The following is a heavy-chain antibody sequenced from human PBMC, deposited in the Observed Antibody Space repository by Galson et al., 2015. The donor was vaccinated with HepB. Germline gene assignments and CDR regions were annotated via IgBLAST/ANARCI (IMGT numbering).Heavy chain of an antibody. V-gene: IGHV3-21*01. CDR2: ISSSSSYI. CDR1: GFTFSSYS. D-gene: IGHD2-15*01. CDR3: ARDLGDPDSFVGVVAAGVDY. J-gene: IGHJ4*02. Sequence: SLRLSCAASGFTFSSYSMNWVRQAPGKGLEWVSSISSSSSYIYYADSVKGRFTISRDNAKNSLYLQMNSLRAEDTAVYYCARDLGDPDSFVGVVAAGVDYWGQGTLVTVSS.